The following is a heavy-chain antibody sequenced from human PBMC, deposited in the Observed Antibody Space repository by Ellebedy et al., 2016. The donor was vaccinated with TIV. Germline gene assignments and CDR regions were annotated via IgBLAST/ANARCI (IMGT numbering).Heavy chain of an antibody. CDR3: ARDSGGAVSFDY. J-gene: IGHJ4*02. CDR2: INSDGSTT. Sequence: PGGSLRLSCAASGFTFNNYWMHWVRQGPGKGLVWVSRINSDGSTTSYADSVKGRFTISRDNAKNTLFLQMNSLRAEDAAVYYCARDSGGAVSFDYWGQGTVVTVSS. V-gene: IGHV3-74*01. CDR1: GFTFNNYW. D-gene: IGHD3-10*01.